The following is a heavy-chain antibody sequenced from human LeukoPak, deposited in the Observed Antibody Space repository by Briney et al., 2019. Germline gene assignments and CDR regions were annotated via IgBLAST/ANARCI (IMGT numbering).Heavy chain of an antibody. V-gene: IGHV3-66*01. D-gene: IGHD6-6*01. J-gene: IGHJ6*02. CDR2: IYPDGGT. CDR3: VRGVRPSVGMDV. CDR1: GFTISNNY. Sequence: GGSLRLSCEASGFTISNNYMNWVRRAPGKGLEWVSTIYPDGGTYYADSVRKRFTISRDTFKNTLFLQMNSLSAGDTAHYYCVRGVRPSVGMDVWGQGTTLIVSS.